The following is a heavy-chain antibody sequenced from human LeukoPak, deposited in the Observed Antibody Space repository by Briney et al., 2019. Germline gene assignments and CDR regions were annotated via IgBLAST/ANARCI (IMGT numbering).Heavy chain of an antibody. CDR1: GFTFGDYA. V-gene: IGHV3-49*03. D-gene: IGHD3-16*02. Sequence: GGSLRLSCTASGFTFGDYAMSWFRQAPGKGLEWVGFIRSKAYGGTTEYAASVKGRFTISRDDSKSIAYLQMNSLKTEDAAVYYCTRVSLDVKPIMITFGGVIAPDYWGQGTLVTVSS. J-gene: IGHJ4*02. CDR2: IRSKAYGGTT. CDR3: TRVSLDVKPIMITFGGVIAPDY.